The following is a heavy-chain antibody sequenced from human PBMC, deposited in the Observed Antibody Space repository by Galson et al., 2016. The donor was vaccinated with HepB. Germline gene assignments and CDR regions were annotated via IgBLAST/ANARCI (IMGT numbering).Heavy chain of an antibody. J-gene: IGHJ6*02. D-gene: IGHD2-15*01. CDR1: ADTLKNYI. CDR2: IIPMFGTV. CDR3: ARASPSRILDV. Sequence: SVKVSCKASADTLKNYIVNWVRQAPGQGLEWVGGIIPMFGTVNSAQRFQGRDTISADESTRTVYLDLSRLTYEDTAVYYCARASPSRILDVWGQGTTVTVSS. V-gene: IGHV1-69*13.